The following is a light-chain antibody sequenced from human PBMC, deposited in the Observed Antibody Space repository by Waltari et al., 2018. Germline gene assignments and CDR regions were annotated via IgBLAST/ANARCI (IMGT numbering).Light chain of an antibody. CDR2: KAS. CDR1: QSISSW. J-gene: IGKJ1*01. Sequence: DIQMTQSPSTLSASVGDRVTITCRARQSISSWLAWYQQKPGKAPKLLIYKASSLESGGPSRFSGSGSGTEFTLTISSLQPDDFATYYCQQYNSYSTWTFGQGTKVEIK. CDR3: QQYNSYSTWT. V-gene: IGKV1-5*03.